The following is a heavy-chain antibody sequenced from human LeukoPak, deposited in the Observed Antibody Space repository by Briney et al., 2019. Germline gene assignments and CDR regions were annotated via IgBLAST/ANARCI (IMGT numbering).Heavy chain of an antibody. CDR1: GFTFSNNY. CDR3: LRGLVGYD. J-gene: IGHJ4*02. CDR2: VYSGGGT. D-gene: IGHD2-8*02. V-gene: IGHV3-53*01. Sequence: GGSLRLSCAASGFTFSNNYMSWVRQAPGKGLEWVSVVYSGGGTYYADSVEGRFTISRDISKNALYLQMISVRPEDTAVYYCLRGLVGYDWGQGTRVTVSS.